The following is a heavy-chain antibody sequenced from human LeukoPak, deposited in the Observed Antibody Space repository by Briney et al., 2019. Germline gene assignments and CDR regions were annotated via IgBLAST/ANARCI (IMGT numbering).Heavy chain of an antibody. D-gene: IGHD4-17*01. CDR2: IYYSGST. V-gene: IGHV4-59*01. J-gene: IGHJ4*02. Sequence: PSETLSLTCAVSGGSISPYYWSWVRQPPGKGLKWIGYIYYSGSTNYNPSLKSRVTISVDTSKNQFSLKLSSVTAADTAVYYCARTYGDYFDYWGQGTLVTVSS. CDR3: ARTYGDYFDY. CDR1: GGSISPYY.